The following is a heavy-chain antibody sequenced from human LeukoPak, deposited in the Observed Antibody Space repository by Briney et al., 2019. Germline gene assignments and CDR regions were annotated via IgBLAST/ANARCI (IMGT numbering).Heavy chain of an antibody. Sequence: GGSLRLSCAASGFTLSSYWMSWVRQAPGKGLEWVSYISSSGRTIYYADSVKGRFTISRDNAKNSLYLQMNSLRAEDTAVYYCAELGITMIGGVWGKGTTVTISS. CDR1: GFTLSSYW. CDR2: ISSSGRTI. CDR3: AELGITMIGGV. D-gene: IGHD3-10*02. J-gene: IGHJ6*04. V-gene: IGHV3-48*04.